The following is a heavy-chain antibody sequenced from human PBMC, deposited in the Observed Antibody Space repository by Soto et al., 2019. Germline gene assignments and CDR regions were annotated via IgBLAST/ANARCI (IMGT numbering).Heavy chain of an antibody. V-gene: IGHV3-53*01. CDR2: IYSGGST. CDR3: ARCPISHDYVWGSYRFYYYGMDV. Sequence: LRLSCAASGFTVSSNYMSWVRQAPGKGLEWVSVIYSGGSTYYADSVKGRFTISRDNSKNTLYLQMNSLRAEDTAVYYCARCPISHDYVWGSYRFYYYGMDVWGQGTTVTLSS. D-gene: IGHD3-16*02. CDR1: GFTVSSNY. J-gene: IGHJ6*02.